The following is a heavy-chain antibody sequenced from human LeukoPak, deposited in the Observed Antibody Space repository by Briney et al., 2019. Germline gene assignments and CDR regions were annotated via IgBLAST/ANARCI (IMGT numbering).Heavy chain of an antibody. V-gene: IGHV1-46*01. D-gene: IGHD5-18*01. Sequence: ASVKVSCKASGYTFTNYYMHWVRQAPGQGLEWMGIINPSGGSPSYAQKFQGRVTMTRDTSTSTVYMELSSLRSEDTAVYYCAREIGPRQLHLWGSAFDYWGQGTLVTVSS. CDR2: INPSGGSP. J-gene: IGHJ4*02. CDR3: AREIGPRQLHLWGSAFDY. CDR1: GYTFTNYY.